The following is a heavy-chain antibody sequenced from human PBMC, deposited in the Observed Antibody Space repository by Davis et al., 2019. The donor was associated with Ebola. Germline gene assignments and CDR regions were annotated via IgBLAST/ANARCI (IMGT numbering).Heavy chain of an antibody. CDR1: GYTFTSYD. CDR3: ARDVRGITGPSEY. D-gene: IGHD1-1*01. Sequence: ASVKVSCKASGYTFTSYDINWVRQATGQGLEWMGWMNPNSGNTGYAQKFQGRVTMTRNTSISTAYMELRSLRSDDTARYYCARDVRGITGPSEYWGQGTLVTVSS. J-gene: IGHJ4*02. V-gene: IGHV1-8*01. CDR2: MNPNSGNT.